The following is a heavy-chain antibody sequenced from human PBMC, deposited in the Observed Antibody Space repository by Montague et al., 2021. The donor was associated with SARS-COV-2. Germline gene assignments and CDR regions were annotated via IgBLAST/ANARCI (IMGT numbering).Heavy chain of an antibody. CDR2: TYYRSMWKS. CDR1: GDSVSRNSAT. CDR3: VRGIGAAGSYDY. D-gene: IGHD6-13*01. Sequence: CAISGDSVSRNSATWNWIMQSPSRGLEWLGRTYYRSMWKSDYARSVKSRIAINPDTSKNQFSLQLSSVTPEDTALYYCVRGIGAAGSYDYWGQGTLVTVSS. J-gene: IGHJ4*02. V-gene: IGHV6-1*01.